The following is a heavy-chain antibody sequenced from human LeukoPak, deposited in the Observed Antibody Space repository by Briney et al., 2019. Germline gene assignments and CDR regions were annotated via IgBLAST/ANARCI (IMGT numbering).Heavy chain of an antibody. CDR1: GFTFSSYS. Sequence: PGGSLRLSCAASGFTFSSYSMSWVRQAPGKGLQWVSYISSNIITTYYADSVRGRFIVSRDNAKNSLYLQINSLRAEDTAVYYCARDGRNWGTGTDYWGQGTLVTVSS. J-gene: IGHJ4*02. V-gene: IGHV3-48*01. CDR2: ISSNIITT. D-gene: IGHD7-27*01. CDR3: ARDGRNWGTGTDY.